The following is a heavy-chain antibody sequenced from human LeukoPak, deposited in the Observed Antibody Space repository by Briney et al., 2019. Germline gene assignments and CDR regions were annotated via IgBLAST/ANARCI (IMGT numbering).Heavy chain of an antibody. V-gene: IGHV3-48*01. CDR2: ISSSSSTI. CDR1: GFTYSSCS. D-gene: IGHD5-18*01. CDR3: ARDSSAVDTAMDY. J-gene: IGHJ4*02. Sequence: GGSLRLSCAASGFTYSSCSMNWVRQAPGKGLEWVSYISSSSSTIYYADSVKGRFTISRDNAKNSLYLQMNSLRAEDTAVYYCARDSSAVDTAMDYWGQGTLVTVSS.